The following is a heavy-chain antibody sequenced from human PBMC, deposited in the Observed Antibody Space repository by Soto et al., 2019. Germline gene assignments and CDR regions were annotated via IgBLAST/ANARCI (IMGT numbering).Heavy chain of an antibody. CDR2: INDSGNS. D-gene: IGHD3-10*01. V-gene: IGHV4-34*01. CDR3: ARSRSRGPSRRGIGYYGMYV. CDR1: NESFGDSY. Sequence: QVQLQQWGAGLLKPSETLSLTCVVSNESFGDSYWSWVSQTPGKGMEWFGDINDSGNSHSNPYLTIRVTIAVDITMDPFALIRSSVAAADTAFYECARSRSRGPSRRGIGYYGMYVWCQGTTVTVSS. J-gene: IGHJ6*02.